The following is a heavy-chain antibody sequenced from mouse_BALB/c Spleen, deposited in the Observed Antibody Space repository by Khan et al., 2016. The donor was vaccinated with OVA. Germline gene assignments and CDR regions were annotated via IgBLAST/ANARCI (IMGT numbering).Heavy chain of an antibody. CDR2: FYPGSGST. J-gene: IGHJ4*01. CDR3: AKIFYGNSYAMDY. CDR1: GYTFTDYD. D-gene: IGHD2-1*01. V-gene: IGHV1-77*01. Sequence: QVQLKQSGPELVKPGASVKMSCKASGYTFTDYDIRWVKQRTGQGLEWIGEFYPGSGSTYYNEKFKGKATLTADKSSNTAYMQLSSLTSEDSAVYFCAKIFYGNSYAMDYWGQGTAVTVSS.